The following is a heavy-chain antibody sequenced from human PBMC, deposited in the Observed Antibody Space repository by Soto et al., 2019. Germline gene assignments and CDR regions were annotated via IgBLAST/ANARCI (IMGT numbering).Heavy chain of an antibody. CDR3: ARSTSVGATPSYYYYGMDV. CDR1: GYTFTSYA. D-gene: IGHD2-15*01. Sequence: ASVKVSCKASGYTFTSYAMHWVRQAPGQRLEWMGWINAGNGNTKYSQKFQGRVTITRDTSASTAYMELSSLRSEDTAVYYCARSTSVGATPSYYYYGMDVWGQGTTVTVSS. V-gene: IGHV1-3*01. J-gene: IGHJ6*02. CDR2: INAGNGNT.